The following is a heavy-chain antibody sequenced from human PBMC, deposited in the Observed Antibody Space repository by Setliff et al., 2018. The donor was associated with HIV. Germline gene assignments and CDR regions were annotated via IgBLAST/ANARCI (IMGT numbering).Heavy chain of an antibody. CDR1: GFTFDDYA. J-gene: IGHJ3*02. V-gene: IGHV3-9*03. CDR3: AKDYGDGHNWGAFDI. Sequence: PGGSLRLSCAASGFTFDDYAMHWGRQTPGKGLEWVAGITWNSGTIAYADSVEGRFTISRDNAKNHLYLQMNSLTSEDMALYYCAKDYGDGHNWGAFDIWGRGTMVTVSS. CDR2: ITWNSGTI. D-gene: IGHD1-1*01.